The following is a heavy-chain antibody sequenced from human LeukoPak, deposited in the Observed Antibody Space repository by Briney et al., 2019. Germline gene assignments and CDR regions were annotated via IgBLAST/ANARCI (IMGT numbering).Heavy chain of an antibody. J-gene: IGHJ4*02. CDR3: AREIGTHYCGGDCSLGAGGGYYFDY. V-gene: IGHV4-30-2*01. D-gene: IGHD2-21*02. CDR2: IYHSGST. Sequence: EASETLSLTCAVSGVSISSGGYSWSWIRQPPGKGLEWIGYIYHSGSTYYNPSLKSRVTISVDRSKNQFSLKLSSVTAADTAVYYCAREIGTHYCGGDCSLGAGGGYYFDYWGQGTLVTVSS. CDR1: GVSISSGGYS.